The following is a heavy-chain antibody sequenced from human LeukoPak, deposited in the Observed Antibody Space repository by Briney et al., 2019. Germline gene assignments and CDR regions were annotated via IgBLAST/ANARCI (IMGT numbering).Heavy chain of an antibody. Sequence: SEALSLTCTVSGGSISSYYWSWIRQPPGKGLEWIGYIYYSGSTNYNPSLKSRVAISVDTSKNQFSLKLSSVTAADTAVYYCARGVYSSSWPFDYWGQGTLVTVSS. CDR1: GGSISSYY. CDR2: IYYSGST. CDR3: ARGVYSSSWPFDY. J-gene: IGHJ4*02. D-gene: IGHD6-13*01. V-gene: IGHV4-59*01.